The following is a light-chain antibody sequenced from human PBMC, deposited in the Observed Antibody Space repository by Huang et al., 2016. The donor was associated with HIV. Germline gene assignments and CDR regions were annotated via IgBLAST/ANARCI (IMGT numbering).Light chain of an antibody. CDR2: GAS. J-gene: IGKJ2*01. CDR1: PSVATN. Sequence: EIIMTQSPATLSLSPGEGASLSCRANPSVATNLAGYLHRPGQCPRILIFGASPRASGLPGRFSGSGSGTQFTLTVSGLQSEDFAVYYCQQYHNWPYTFGQGTKLEI. V-gene: IGKV3-15*01. CDR3: QQYHNWPYT.